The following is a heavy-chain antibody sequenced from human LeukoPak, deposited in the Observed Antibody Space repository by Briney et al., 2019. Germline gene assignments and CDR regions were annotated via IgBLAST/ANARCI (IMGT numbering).Heavy chain of an antibody. J-gene: IGHJ6*02. D-gene: IGHD6-6*01. CDR2: ISYDGSNK. V-gene: IGHV3-30*18. CDR1: GFTFSSYG. Sequence: PGRSLRLSCAASGFTFSSYGMHWVRQAPGKGLEWVAVISYDGSNKYYADSVKGRFTISRDNSKNTLYLQMNSLRAEDTAVYYCAKDQGSSSGYYSYYGMDVWGQGTTVTVSS. CDR3: AKDQGSSSGYYSYYGMDV.